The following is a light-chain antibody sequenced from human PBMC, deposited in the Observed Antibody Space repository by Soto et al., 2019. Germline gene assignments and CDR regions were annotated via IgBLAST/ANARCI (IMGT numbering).Light chain of an antibody. CDR3: CSYATTTL. CDR2: EVS. CDR1: SSDVGSYDL. V-gene: IGLV2-23*02. J-gene: IGLJ2*01. Sequence: QSVLTQPASVSGSPGQSITISCTGTSSDVGSYDLVSWYQQHPGNAPKLMIYEVSKRPSGVSDRFSGSKSGNTASLTISGLQADDEADYYCCSYATTTLFGGGIKLTVL.